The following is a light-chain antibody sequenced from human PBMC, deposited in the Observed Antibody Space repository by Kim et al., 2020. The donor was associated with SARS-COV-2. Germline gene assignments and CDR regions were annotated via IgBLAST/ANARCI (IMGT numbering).Light chain of an antibody. J-gene: IGKJ4*01. CDR2: GAY. CDR1: RTVANH. CDR3: QQYNGWSLT. Sequence: VSPGATTTLSWGVSRTVANHFAWYQQRPGQPPRLLIYGAYTRATGIPARFSGSGSGTEFTLTISSLQSEDFAVYYCQQYNGWSLTFGRGTKVEIK. V-gene: IGKV3D-15*01.